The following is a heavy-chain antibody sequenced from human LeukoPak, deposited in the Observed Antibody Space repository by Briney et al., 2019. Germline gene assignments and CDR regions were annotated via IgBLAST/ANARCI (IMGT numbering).Heavy chain of an antibody. CDR1: GFTFSNYG. CDR3: ANNFDY. CDR2: LYYDGSNK. J-gene: IGHJ4*02. V-gene: IGHV3-33*06. Sequence: GGSLRLSCATSGFTFSNYGMHWVRQAPGKGLEWVALLYYDGSNKYYADSVKGRFTISRDNSRSTLYLQMNSLRVEDTAVYYCANNFDYWGQGTLVTVSS.